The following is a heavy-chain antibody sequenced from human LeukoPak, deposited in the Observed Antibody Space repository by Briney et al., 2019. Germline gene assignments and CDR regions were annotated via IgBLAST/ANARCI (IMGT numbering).Heavy chain of an antibody. CDR2: INPNSGGT. V-gene: IGHV1-2*02. CDR3: ARALRYYDSSGYFHYFDY. CDR1: GYTFTCYY. Sequence: ASVKVSCKASGYTFTCYYMHWVRQAPGQGLEWMGWINPNSGGTNYAQKFQGRVTMTRDTSISTAYMELSRLRSDDTAVYYCARALRYYDSSGYFHYFDYWGQGTLVTVSS. D-gene: IGHD3-22*01. J-gene: IGHJ4*02.